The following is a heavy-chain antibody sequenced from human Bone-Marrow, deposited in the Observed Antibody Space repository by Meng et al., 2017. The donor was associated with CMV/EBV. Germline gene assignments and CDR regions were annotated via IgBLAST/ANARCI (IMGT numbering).Heavy chain of an antibody. V-gene: IGHV4-61*08. Sequence: SETLSLTCTVSGRSITSGDYYWSWIRQPPGKGLEWIGYIYYSGSANYNPSLKSRVTISVDTSKNQFSLKVTSVTAADTAVYYCARYNSPSDAFDIWGQGTMVTVSS. CDR1: GRSITSGDYY. CDR3: ARYNSPSDAFDI. J-gene: IGHJ3*02. CDR2: IYYSGSA. D-gene: IGHD1-14*01.